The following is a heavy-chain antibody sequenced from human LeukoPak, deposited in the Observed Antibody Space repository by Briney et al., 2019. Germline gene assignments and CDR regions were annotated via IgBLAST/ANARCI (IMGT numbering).Heavy chain of an antibody. CDR3: ASLDY. V-gene: IGHV3-74*01. Sequence: GGSLRLSCAASGFTFSTYWVHWVRQAPGKGLVWVSSINSDGSSTSYADSVKGRFTISRDNAKNTLYLQMNTLRAEDTAVCYCASLDYWGQGTPVTLSS. CDR1: GFTFSTYW. J-gene: IGHJ4*02. CDR2: INSDGSST.